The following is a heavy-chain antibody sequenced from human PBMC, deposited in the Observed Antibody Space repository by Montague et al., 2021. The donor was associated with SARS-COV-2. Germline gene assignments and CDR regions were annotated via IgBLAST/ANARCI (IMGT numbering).Heavy chain of an antibody. CDR3: ARHGLAGIPIFGVVTPRGGFDI. D-gene: IGHD3-3*01. J-gene: IGHJ3*02. V-gene: IGHV4-39*01. Sequence: SETLSLTCTVSGGSISSSSYYWGWIRQPPGKGLEWIGSIYYSGSTYYNPSLKSRVTISVDTSKNQFSLKLSSVTAADTAVYYCARHGLAGIPIFGVVTPRGGFDIWGQGTMVTVSS. CDR1: GGSISSSSYY. CDR2: IYYSGST.